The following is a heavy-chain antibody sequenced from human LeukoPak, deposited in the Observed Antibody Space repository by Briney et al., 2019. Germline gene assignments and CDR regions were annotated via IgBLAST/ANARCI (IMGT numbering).Heavy chain of an antibody. J-gene: IGHJ1*01. V-gene: IGHV3-23*01. CDR2: ISSTGGTT. Sequence: GGSLRLSCAASGITFSSYGMSWVRQAPGKGLEWVSSISSTGGTTYYADSVKGRFTTSRDSSKNTVFLQMNSLRAEDTAIYYCAKSLDRKSWFVFRHWGQGTLVTVSS. CDR1: GITFSSYG. D-gene: IGHD3-10*01. CDR3: AKSLDRKSWFVFRH.